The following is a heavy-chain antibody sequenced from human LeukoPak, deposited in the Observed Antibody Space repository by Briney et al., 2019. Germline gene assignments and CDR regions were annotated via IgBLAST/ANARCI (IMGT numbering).Heavy chain of an antibody. Sequence: PGGSLGLSCAASGFTVSTNYMNWVRQAPGKGLEWVSILYSGSDTYYADSVKGRFTISRDSSKNILFLQMNNLRAEDTAVYYCARVGDHFHWYLDLWGRGTLATVSS. CDR2: LYSGSDT. CDR3: ARVGDHFHWYLDL. J-gene: IGHJ2*01. CDR1: GFTVSTNY. D-gene: IGHD3-10*01. V-gene: IGHV3-53*01.